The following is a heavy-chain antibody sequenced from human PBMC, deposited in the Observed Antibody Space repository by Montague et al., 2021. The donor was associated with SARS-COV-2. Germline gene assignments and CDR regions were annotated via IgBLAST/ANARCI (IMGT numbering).Heavy chain of an antibody. J-gene: IGHJ3*02. Sequence: SETLSLTCTVSGGSISSYYWSWIRQPPGKGLEWIGYINYSGSTNYNPSLKSRVTISVDTSRNQFSLKLSSVTAADTAVYYCARGSGLMGNAFDIWGQGTLVTVSS. CDR2: INYSGST. CDR3: ARGSGLMGNAFDI. D-gene: IGHD6-19*01. CDR1: GGSISSYY. V-gene: IGHV4-59*01.